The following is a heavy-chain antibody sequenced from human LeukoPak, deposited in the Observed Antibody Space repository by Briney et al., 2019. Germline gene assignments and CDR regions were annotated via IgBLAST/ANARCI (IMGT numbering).Heavy chain of an antibody. CDR2: IYSSGNT. CDR3: ARGVVITGLDY. V-gene: IGHV4-59*01. D-gene: IGHD3-3*01. Sequence: SETLSLTCTVSGGFLSSYYWNWIRQTPGKGLEWIGSIYSSGNTNYNPSPKSRVTISVDPSKNQFSLMLTSVTAADTAVYCCARGVVITGLDYWGQGTLVTVSS. J-gene: IGHJ4*02. CDR1: GGFLSSYY.